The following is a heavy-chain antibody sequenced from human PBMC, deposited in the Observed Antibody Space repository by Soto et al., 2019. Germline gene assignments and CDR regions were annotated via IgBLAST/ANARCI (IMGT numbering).Heavy chain of an antibody. V-gene: IGHV4-34*01. Sequence: SETLSLTCAVYGGSFSGYYWSWIRQPPGKGLEWIGEINHSGSTNYNPSLKSRVTISVDTSKNQFSLKLSSVTAADTAVYYCARGAMVRGADYYYYMDVWGKGTTVTVSS. J-gene: IGHJ6*03. CDR2: INHSGST. CDR3: ARGAMVRGADYYYYMDV. CDR1: GGSFSGYY. D-gene: IGHD3-10*01.